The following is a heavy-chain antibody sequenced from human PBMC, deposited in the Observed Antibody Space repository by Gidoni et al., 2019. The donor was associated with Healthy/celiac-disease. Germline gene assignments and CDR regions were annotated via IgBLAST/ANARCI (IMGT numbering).Heavy chain of an antibody. CDR1: GYTFTGYY. Sequence: QVQLVQSGAEVKKPGASVRVSCQASGYTFTGYYMHWVRQAPGQGLEWMGWINPNSGGTNCAQKLQGRVTMTRDTSISTAYMELSRLRSDDTAVYYCARDRSIAAAGDYWGQGTLVTVSS. J-gene: IGHJ4*02. CDR2: INPNSGGT. D-gene: IGHD6-13*01. V-gene: IGHV1-2*02. CDR3: ARDRSIAAAGDY.